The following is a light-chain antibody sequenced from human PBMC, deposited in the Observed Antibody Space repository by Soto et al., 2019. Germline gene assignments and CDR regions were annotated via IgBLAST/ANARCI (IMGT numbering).Light chain of an antibody. CDR3: QQYNNWPPWT. Sequence: EIVMTQSPATLSVSPGERATLSCRASQSVSSNLAWYQQKPGQAPRLLIYGASTRATGIPASFSGSGSGTELTLTISSLQSEDFAVYYCQQYNNWPPWTFGQGTKVDIK. V-gene: IGKV3-15*01. CDR1: QSVSSN. J-gene: IGKJ1*01. CDR2: GAS.